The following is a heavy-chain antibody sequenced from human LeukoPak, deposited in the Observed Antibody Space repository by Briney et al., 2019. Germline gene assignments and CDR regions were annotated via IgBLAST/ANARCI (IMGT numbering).Heavy chain of an antibody. V-gene: IGHV3-30*03. CDR2: ISYDGSNK. D-gene: IGHD6-6*01. Sequence: PGGSLRLSCAASGFTFSSYGMHWVRQAPGKGLEWVAVISYDGSNKYYADSVKGRFTISRDNSKNTLYLQMNSLRAEDTAVYYCATLQSIAARPGYFDYWGQGTLVTVSS. CDR1: GFTFSSYG. J-gene: IGHJ4*02. CDR3: ATLQSIAARPGYFDY.